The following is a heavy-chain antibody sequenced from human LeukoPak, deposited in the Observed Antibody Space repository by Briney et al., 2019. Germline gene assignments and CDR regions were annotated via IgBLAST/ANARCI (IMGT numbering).Heavy chain of an antibody. D-gene: IGHD6-6*01. CDR2: INPNSGGT. Sequence: ASVKVSCKASGYTFTGYYMHWVRQAPGQGLEWMGWINPNSGGTNYAQKFQGRVTMTRDTSISTAYMELSRLRSDDTAVYYCARDGVAAPLSRYYMDVWGKGTTVTVS. CDR3: ARDGVAAPLSRYYMDV. CDR1: GYTFTGYY. V-gene: IGHV1-2*02. J-gene: IGHJ6*03.